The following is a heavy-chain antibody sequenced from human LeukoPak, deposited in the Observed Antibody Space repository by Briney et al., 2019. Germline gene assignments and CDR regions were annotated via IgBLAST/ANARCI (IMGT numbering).Heavy chain of an antibody. CDR3: ARQPQGRQLVPRYYFDY. CDR2: IYYSGST. CDR1: VRSISTYY. V-gene: IGHV4-59*05. Sequence: KTSETLSLTCTLPVRSISTYYWRWIRQPPGKGVGWIGSIYYSGSTYYNPSLKSRVTISVDPPKNQSTLKLSSVTAADPAVYYCARQPQGRQLVPRYYFDYSGQGTLVTVSS. J-gene: IGHJ4*02. D-gene: IGHD6-13*01.